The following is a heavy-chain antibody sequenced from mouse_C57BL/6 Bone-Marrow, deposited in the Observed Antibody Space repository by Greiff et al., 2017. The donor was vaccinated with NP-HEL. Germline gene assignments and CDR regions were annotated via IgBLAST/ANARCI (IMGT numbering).Heavy chain of an antibody. V-gene: IGHV3-6*01. Sequence: EVKLLESGPGLVKPSQSLSLTCSVTGYSITSGYYWNWIRQFPGNKLEWMGYISYDGSNNYNPSLKNRISITRDTSKNQFFLKLNSVTTEDTATYYCARGDYDYPFAYWGQGTLVTVSA. CDR1: GYSITSGYY. J-gene: IGHJ3*01. CDR2: ISYDGSN. D-gene: IGHD2-4*01. CDR3: ARGDYDYPFAY.